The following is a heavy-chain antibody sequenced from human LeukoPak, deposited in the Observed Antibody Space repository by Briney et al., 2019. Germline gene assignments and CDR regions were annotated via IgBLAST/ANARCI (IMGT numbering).Heavy chain of an antibody. Sequence: PGGPLRISCAASGFSFDDYAMTWVRQAPGKGLEWVSSISETGRTTSYTDSVKGRFTISRDKSKSTLHLQMNRLRAEDTALYYCAKDHDNTDSYYYFDSWGQGTLVTVSS. CDR3: AKDHDNTDSYYYFDS. CDR1: GFSFDDYA. J-gene: IGHJ4*02. V-gene: IGHV3-23*01. CDR2: ISETGRTT. D-gene: IGHD2-21*02.